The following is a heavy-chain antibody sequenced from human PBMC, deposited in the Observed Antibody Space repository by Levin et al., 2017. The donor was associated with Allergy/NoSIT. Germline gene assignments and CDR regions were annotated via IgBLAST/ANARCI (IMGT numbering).Heavy chain of an antibody. CDR3: AREGSSGWYGLDYGMDV. D-gene: IGHD6-19*01. V-gene: IGHV1-8*01. J-gene: IGHJ6*02. CDR2: MNPNSGNT. CDR1: GYTFTSYD. Sequence: KISCKASGYTFTSYDINWVRQATGQGLEWMGWMNPNSGNTGYAQKFQGRVTMTRNTSISTAYMELSSLRSEDTAVYYCAREGSSGWYGLDYGMDVWGQGTTVTVSS.